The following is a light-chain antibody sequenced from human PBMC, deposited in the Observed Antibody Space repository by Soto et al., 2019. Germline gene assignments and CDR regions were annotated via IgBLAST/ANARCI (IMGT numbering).Light chain of an antibody. J-gene: IGKJ2*01. CDR2: AAS. CDR3: QQSYAAPLT. V-gene: IGKV1-39*01. Sequence: DIQMTQSPSSLSASVGDRFRITCRASHTIGNYLIWYQHRPGKAPKVLIYAASNLKIGVPSRFSGSGSGTDFTLTISNLQPEDSATYYCQQSYAAPLTFGIGTKVDIK. CDR1: HTIGNY.